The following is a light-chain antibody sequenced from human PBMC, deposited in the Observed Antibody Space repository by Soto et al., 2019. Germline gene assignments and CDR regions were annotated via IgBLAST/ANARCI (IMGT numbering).Light chain of an antibody. J-gene: IGKJ5*01. Sequence: DIQFTQSPASLSASVGDRVTITCRASQGISSYLAWYQQKPGKAPKLLIYAASTLQGGVPSRFSGSGSGTDFTLTINSLQPEDLATYYCQQLNSYPITFGQGTRLEIK. CDR3: QQLNSYPIT. CDR2: AAS. V-gene: IGKV1-9*01. CDR1: QGISSY.